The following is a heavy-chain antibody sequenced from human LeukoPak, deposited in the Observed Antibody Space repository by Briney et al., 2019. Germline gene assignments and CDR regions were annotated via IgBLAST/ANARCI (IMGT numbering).Heavy chain of an antibody. CDR2: ISYDGSNK. CDR3: AKPMGYDYVWGSYRPLDY. D-gene: IGHD3-16*02. CDR1: GFTFSSYG. V-gene: IGHV3-30*18. J-gene: IGHJ4*02. Sequence: GGSLRLSCAASGFTFSSYGMHWVRQAPGKGLEWVAVISYDGSNKYYADSVKGRFTISRDNSKNTLYLQMNSLRAEDTAVYYCAKPMGYDYVWGSYRPLDYWGQGTLVTVSS.